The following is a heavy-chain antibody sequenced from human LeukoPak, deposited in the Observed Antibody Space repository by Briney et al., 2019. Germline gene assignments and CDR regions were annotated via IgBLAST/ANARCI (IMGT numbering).Heavy chain of an antibody. CDR2: ISSSGSTI. J-gene: IGHJ4*02. Sequence: GGSLRPSCAASGFTFSDYYMSWIRRAPGKGLEWVSYISSSGSTIYYADSVKGRFTISRDNAKNSLYLQMTSLRAEDTAVYYCARESGGSYYFDYWGQGTLVTVSS. V-gene: IGHV3-11*01. CDR1: GFTFSDYY. D-gene: IGHD1-26*01. CDR3: ARESGGSYYFDY.